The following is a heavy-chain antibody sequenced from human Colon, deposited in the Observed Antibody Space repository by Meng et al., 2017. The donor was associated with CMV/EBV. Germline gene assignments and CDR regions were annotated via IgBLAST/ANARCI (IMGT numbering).Heavy chain of an antibody. Sequence: GGSLRLSCAASGFTFSSYWMSWVRQAPGKGLEWVANIKQDGSEKYYVDSVKGRFTISRGNAKNSLYLQMNSLRPEDTALYYCARTAALAPLGPFDVWGQGTMVTVSS. CDR1: GFTFSSYW. V-gene: IGHV3-7*03. CDR3: ARTAALAPLGPFDV. D-gene: IGHD6-25*01. J-gene: IGHJ3*01. CDR2: IKQDGSEK.